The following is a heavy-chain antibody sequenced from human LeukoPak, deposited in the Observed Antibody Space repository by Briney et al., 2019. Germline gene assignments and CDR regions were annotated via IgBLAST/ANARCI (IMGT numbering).Heavy chain of an antibody. CDR2: ISYDGSNK. J-gene: IGHJ4*02. CDR3: AKDPSPYSGSYPEY. CDR1: GFTFSSYS. Sequence: GGSLRLSCAASGFTFSSYSMNWVRQAPGKGLEWVAVISYDGSNKYYADSVKGRFTISRDNSKNTLYLQMNSLRAEDTAVYYCAKDPSPYSGSYPEYWGQGTLVTVSS. D-gene: IGHD1-26*01. V-gene: IGHV3-30*18.